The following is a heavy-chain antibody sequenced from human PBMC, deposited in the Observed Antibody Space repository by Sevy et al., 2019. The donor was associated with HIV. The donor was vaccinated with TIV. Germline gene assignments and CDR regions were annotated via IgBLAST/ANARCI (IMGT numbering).Heavy chain of an antibody. CDR3: TRELWPGDY. V-gene: IGHV3-7*01. D-gene: IGHD2-21*01. CDR2: IYQDGSQE. Sequence: GGSLRLSCAACGLSFSDYYMGWVRQAPGKGLEWVANIYQDGSQENYVDSVKGRFTISRDNAKNSVYLQMNSLRVDDTGIYYCTRELWPGDYWGQGTLVTVSS. J-gene: IGHJ4*02. CDR1: GLSFSDYY.